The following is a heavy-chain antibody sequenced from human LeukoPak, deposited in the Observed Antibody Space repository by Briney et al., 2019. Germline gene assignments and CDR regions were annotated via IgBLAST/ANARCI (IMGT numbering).Heavy chain of an antibody. CDR3: ARQTASAGTAGFNF. J-gene: IGHJ4*02. CDR1: GGSLTSNSDY. Sequence: SETLSLTCTVSGGSLTSNSDYWGWLRQPPGKDLEWIGSIYYSGSTYYNPSLKSRVTMSVDTSKNQFSLRLRSVTAADTAVYYCARQTASAGTAGFNFWGQGALVTVSS. V-gene: IGHV4-39*07. CDR2: IYYSGST. D-gene: IGHD6-13*01.